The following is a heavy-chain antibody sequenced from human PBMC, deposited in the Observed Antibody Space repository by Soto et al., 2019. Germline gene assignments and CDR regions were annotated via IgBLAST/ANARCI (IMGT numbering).Heavy chain of an antibody. CDR1: GFTFSSYA. Sequence: LRLSCAASGFTFSSYAMHWVRQAPGKGLEWVAVISYDGSNKYYADSVKGRFTISRDNSKNTLYLQMNSLRAEDTAVYYCARDGVAAAGNHYYYYYGMDVWGQGTTVTVSS. J-gene: IGHJ6*02. CDR2: ISYDGSNK. CDR3: ARDGVAAAGNHYYYYYGMDV. V-gene: IGHV3-30-3*01. D-gene: IGHD6-13*01.